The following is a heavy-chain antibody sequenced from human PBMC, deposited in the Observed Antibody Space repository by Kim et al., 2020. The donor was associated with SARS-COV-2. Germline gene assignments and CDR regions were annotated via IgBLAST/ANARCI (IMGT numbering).Heavy chain of an antibody. CDR3: AREPGTPLYYYYMDV. J-gene: IGHJ6*03. V-gene: IGHV3-30*07. D-gene: IGHD1-1*01. Sequence: ADSVKGRFTISRDNSKNTLYLQMNSLRAEDTAVYYCAREPGTPLYYYYMDVWGKGTTVTVSS.